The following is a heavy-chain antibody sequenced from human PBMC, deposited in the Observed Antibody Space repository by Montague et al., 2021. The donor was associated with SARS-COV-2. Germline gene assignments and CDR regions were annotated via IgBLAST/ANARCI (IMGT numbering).Heavy chain of an antibody. J-gene: IGHJ4*02. CDR2: IHFTGTT. CDR1: AASISTSNY. CDR3: ARDRNAGYDRFFDY. V-gene: IGHV4-39*07. D-gene: IGHD5-12*01. Sequence: SETLSLTCSVSAASISTSNYWGWLRQTPGKGLEWIASIHFTGTTNYKPSLQSRVTISVDTSNNQFSLRLTSLTAADTAIYFCARDRNAGYDRFFDYWGQGTLVTVSS.